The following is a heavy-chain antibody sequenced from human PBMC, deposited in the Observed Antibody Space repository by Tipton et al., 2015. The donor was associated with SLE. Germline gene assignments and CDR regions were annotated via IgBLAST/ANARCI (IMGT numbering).Heavy chain of an antibody. Sequence: TLSLTCAVYGGSFSGYYWSWIRQPPGKGLEWIGEINHSGSTNHNPSLKSRLTISVDTSKNQLPMKLSAVTAADTAVYYCARALWKGGDYWGQGTLVTVSS. J-gene: IGHJ4*02. CDR3: ARALWKGGDY. CDR2: INHSGST. V-gene: IGHV4-34*01. CDR1: GGSFSGYY. D-gene: IGHD1-1*01.